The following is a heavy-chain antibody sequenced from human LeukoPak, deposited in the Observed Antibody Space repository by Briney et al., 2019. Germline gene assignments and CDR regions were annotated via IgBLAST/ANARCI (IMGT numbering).Heavy chain of an antibody. D-gene: IGHD3-10*01. Sequence: PSETLSLTCAVSGGSISSGGYSWSWIRQPPGNGLEWIGYIYYSGSTYYNPSLKSRVTISVDTSKNQFSLKLSSVTAADTAVYYCARGVYYYGSGSYYKTAYYYYYMDVWGKGTTVTISS. V-gene: IGHV4-30-4*07. CDR1: GGSISSGGYS. CDR2: IYYSGST. J-gene: IGHJ6*03. CDR3: ARGVYYYGSGSYYKTAYYYYYMDV.